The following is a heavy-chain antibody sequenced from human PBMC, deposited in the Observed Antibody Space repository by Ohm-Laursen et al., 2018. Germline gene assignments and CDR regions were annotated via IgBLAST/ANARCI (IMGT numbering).Heavy chain of an antibody. CDR3: ARNSSTWGRSVDY. CDR1: GFTFSSYA. V-gene: IGHV3-23*03. J-gene: IGHJ4*02. Sequence: SLRLSCAAPGFTFSSYAVSWVRQAPGKGLEWVSVIYSGGSTYYADSVKGRFTVSRGNAKNSLFLQMNSLRAEDTAVYYCARNSSTWGRSVDYWGQGALVTVSS. CDR2: IYSGGST. D-gene: IGHD2-2*01.